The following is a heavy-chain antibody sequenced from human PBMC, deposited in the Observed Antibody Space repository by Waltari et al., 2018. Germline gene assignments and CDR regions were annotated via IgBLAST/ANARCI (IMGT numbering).Heavy chain of an antibody. Sequence: QLQLQESGPGLVKPSETLSLTCTVPGGSISSSSYYWGWIRQPPGKGLEWIGSIYYSGGPDYNPSRKVLVTISVDTSKNQFSLKLSSVTAADTAVYYCARGLVGATTSEYFQHWGQGTLVTVSS. CDR2: IYYSGGP. J-gene: IGHJ1*01. CDR3: ARGLVGATTSEYFQH. D-gene: IGHD1-26*01. CDR1: GGSISSSSYY. V-gene: IGHV4-39*07.